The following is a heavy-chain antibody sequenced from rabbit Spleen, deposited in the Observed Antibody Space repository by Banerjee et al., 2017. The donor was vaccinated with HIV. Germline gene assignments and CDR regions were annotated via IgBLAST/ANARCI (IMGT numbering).Heavy chain of an antibody. D-gene: IGHD1-1*01. CDR3: VGTSSSHDGYFGTL. J-gene: IGHJ6*01. CDR2: IDPVFGIT. CDR1: GFDFSSYG. Sequence: QEQLVESGGGLVQPGGSLKLSCKASGFDFSSYGVSWVRQAPGKGLEWIGYIDPVFGITYYANWVNGRFTISSHNAQNTLFLQLNSLTAADTATYFCVGTSSSHDGYFGTLWGQGTLVTVS. V-gene: IGHV1S47*01.